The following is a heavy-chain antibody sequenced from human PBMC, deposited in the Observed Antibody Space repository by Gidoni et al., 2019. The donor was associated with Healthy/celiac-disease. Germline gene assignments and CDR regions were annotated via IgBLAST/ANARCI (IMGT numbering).Heavy chain of an antibody. CDR2: IYYSGST. V-gene: IGHV4-59*01. D-gene: IGHD4-17*01. J-gene: IGHJ3*02. CDR1: GGAISSYY. CDR3: ASESPLRYRAGDAFDI. Sequence: QVPLQESGPGLVKPSEPLSLNCTVSGGAISSYYGSWLRQPPGKGLEWIGYIYYSGSTNYHPSLKSRVPISVDTSKNQFSLKLSSVTAADTAVYYCASESPLRYRAGDAFDIWGQVTMVTVSS.